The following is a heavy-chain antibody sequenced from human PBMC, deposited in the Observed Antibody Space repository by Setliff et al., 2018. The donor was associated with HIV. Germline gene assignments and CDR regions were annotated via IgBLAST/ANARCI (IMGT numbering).Heavy chain of an antibody. Sequence: SETLSLTCTVSGGSFSDYYWTWIRQPPNEGLEWIGEINDRGNTNYMPSLRSRVTISVDTSKNQFSLKLSSVTAADTAVYYCAVAYCGGDCYWITPYYFDYWGQGTLVTVSS. D-gene: IGHD2-21*02. CDR3: AVAYCGGDCYWITPYYFDY. CDR2: INDRGNT. V-gene: IGHV4-34*01. J-gene: IGHJ4*02. CDR1: GGSFSDYY.